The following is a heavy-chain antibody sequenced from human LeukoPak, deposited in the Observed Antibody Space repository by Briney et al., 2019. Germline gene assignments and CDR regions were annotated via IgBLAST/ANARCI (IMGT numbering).Heavy chain of an antibody. D-gene: IGHD2-2*01. CDR2: IGKDGSGK. CDR1: GFTFSGYW. J-gene: IGHJ4*02. V-gene: IGHV3-7*01. Sequence: GGSLRLSCAASGFTFSGYWMGWVRQAPGKGLEWVANIGKDGSGKNYVGSVKGRFSISRDNAENSLFLQMNSLRAEDTAVYYCVRARDFYAMDYWGQGTLVTVSS. CDR3: VRARDFYAMDY.